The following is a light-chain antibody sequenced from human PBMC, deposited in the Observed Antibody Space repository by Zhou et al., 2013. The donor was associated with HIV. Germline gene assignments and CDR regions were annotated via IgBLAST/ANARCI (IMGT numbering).Light chain of an antibody. Sequence: EIVMTQSPLSLPVSPGEPASISCRSSQTVLHNNGYDYLEWYLQKPGQSPQLLIYLGSTRASGVPDRFSGSGSDTDFTLKIARVEAEDVGVYYCMQALQTPRTFGQGTNLEIK. CDR1: QTVLHNNGYDY. V-gene: IGKV2-28*01. J-gene: IGKJ2*02. CDR2: LGS. CDR3: MQALQTPRT.